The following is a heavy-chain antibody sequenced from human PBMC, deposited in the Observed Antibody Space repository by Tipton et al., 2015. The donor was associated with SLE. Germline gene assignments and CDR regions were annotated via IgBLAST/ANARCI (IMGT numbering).Heavy chain of an antibody. V-gene: IGHV3-9*01. D-gene: IGHD3-9*01. CDR3: ARTGFFRFGGASGGYFDS. CDR2: ISWNSGSI. CDR1: GFTFDDFA. Sequence: RSLRLSCAASGFTFDDFAMHWVRQAPGKGLEWVSGISWNSGSIGYADSVKGRFTISRDNAKNSLYLQMNSLTPEDTALYFCARTGFFRFGGASGGYFDSWGQGTLVTVSS. J-gene: IGHJ4*02.